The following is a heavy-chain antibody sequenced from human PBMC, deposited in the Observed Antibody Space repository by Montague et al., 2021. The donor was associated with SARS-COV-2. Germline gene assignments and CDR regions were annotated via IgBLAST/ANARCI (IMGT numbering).Heavy chain of an antibody. CDR1: GGSISSSSYY. CDR2: IYYSGST. CDR3: ARFPTSYYYDSKAAPATPDAFDI. V-gene: IGHV4-39*01. Sequence: SETRSLTCTVSGGSISSSSYYWGWIRQPPGKGLEWIGSIYYSGSTYYNPSLKSRVTISVDTSKNQFPLKLSSVTAADTAVYYCARFPTSYYYDSKAAPATPDAFDIWGQGTMVTVSS. D-gene: IGHD3-22*01. J-gene: IGHJ3*02.